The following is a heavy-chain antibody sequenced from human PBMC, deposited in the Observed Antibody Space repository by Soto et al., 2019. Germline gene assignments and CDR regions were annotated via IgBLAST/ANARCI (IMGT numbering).Heavy chain of an antibody. Sequence: SETLSLTCTVSGGSISSSSYYWGWIRQPPGKGLEWIGSIYYSGSTYYNPSLKSRVTISVDTSKNQFSLKLSSVTAADTAVYYCACRGYSYGRIDYWGQGTLVTVSS. J-gene: IGHJ4*02. CDR3: ACRGYSYGRIDY. CDR1: GGSISSSSYY. D-gene: IGHD5-18*01. V-gene: IGHV4-39*01. CDR2: IYYSGST.